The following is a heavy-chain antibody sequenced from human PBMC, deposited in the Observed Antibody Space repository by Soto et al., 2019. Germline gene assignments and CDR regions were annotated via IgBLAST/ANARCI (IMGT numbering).Heavy chain of an antibody. CDR1: GGSISSGGYY. D-gene: IGHD4-17*01. V-gene: IGHV4-31*03. Sequence: SETLSLTCTVSGGSISSGGYYWSWIRQHPGKGLEWIGHIYYSGSTYYNPSLKSRVTISVDTSKNQFSLKLSSVTAADTAVYYCARDRTYWVNGAHLYHGMDAWGQGTLVTVSS. CDR2: IYYSGST. J-gene: IGHJ5*02. CDR3: ARDRTYWVNGAHLYHGMDA.